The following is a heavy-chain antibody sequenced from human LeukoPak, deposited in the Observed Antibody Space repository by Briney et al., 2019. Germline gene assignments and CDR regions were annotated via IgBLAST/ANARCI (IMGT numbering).Heavy chain of an antibody. CDR2: ICPDGIVT. CDR1: GFSFSTYC. J-gene: IGHJ4*02. Sequence: GGSLRLSCEASGFSFSTYCMHWVRQAPGKGPMWVSRICPDGIVTNYADSVKARFSISRDNARNTVYLQMNSLRAEDTAVYYCVRDFRSADYWGQGTLVTVSS. V-gene: IGHV3-74*01. CDR3: VRDFRSADY.